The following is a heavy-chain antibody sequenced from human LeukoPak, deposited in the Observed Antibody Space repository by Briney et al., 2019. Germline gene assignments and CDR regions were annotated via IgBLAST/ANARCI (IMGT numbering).Heavy chain of an antibody. V-gene: IGHV3-21*06. CDR3: ARDMTTATTCYLQH. J-gene: IGHJ1*01. Sequence: GGSLRLSCAASGFTFSDYSMNWVPQSPGKGLEWVSSISSRSTYRYYADSVKGRFTISRDNAKNSLCLQMNSLRAEDTAVYYCARDMTTATTCYLQHWGQGTLVTVSS. CDR1: GFTFSDYS. D-gene: IGHD4-17*01. CDR2: ISSRSTYR.